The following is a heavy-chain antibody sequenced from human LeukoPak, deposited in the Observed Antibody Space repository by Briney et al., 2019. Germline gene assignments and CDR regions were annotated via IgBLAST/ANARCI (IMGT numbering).Heavy chain of an antibody. V-gene: IGHV3-7*01. J-gene: IGHJ4*02. D-gene: IGHD3-10*01. CDR3: ARDIFGSARFYRSDPFDY. CDR1: GFTFSNYW. CDR2: IKQDGSEK. Sequence: GGSLRLSCEASGFTFSNYWMSWVRQAPGKGLEWVANIKQDGSEKYYVDSVEGRFTISRDNAKNSLYLQMNSLRAEDTAVYYCARDIFGSARFYRSDPFDYWGQGTLVSVSS.